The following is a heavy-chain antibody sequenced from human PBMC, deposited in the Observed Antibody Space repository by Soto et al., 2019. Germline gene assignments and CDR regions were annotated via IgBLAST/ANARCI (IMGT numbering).Heavy chain of an antibody. CDR2: ISYDGSDK. Sequence: PGGSLRLSCAASGFTFSIYGVHWVRQAPGKGLEWVAVISYDGSDKYYAESVKGRFTISRDNSKNTLYLQMNNLRAEDTAVYYCARDSILTGRSDYWGQGTLVTVSS. D-gene: IGHD3-9*01. CDR1: GFTFSIYG. V-gene: IGHV3-30-3*01. CDR3: ARDSILTGRSDY. J-gene: IGHJ4*02.